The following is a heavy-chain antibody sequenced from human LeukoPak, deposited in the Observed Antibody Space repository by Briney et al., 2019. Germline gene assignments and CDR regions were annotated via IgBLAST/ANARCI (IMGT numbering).Heavy chain of an antibody. Sequence: ASVKVSCKASGYTFTSYDINWLRQATGQGLEWMGWMNPNSGNTGYAQKFQGRVTITRNTSISTAYMELSSLRSEDTAVYYCANSPGSSSFFDYWGQGILVTVSS. J-gene: IGHJ4*02. CDR1: GYTFTSYD. CDR2: MNPNSGNT. V-gene: IGHV1-8*03. D-gene: IGHD6-6*01. CDR3: ANSPGSSSFFDY.